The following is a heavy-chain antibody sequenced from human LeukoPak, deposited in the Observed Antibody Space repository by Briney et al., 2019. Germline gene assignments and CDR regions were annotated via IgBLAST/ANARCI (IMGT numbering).Heavy chain of an antibody. CDR3: ARTEGYYTDFDY. CDR2: ISYDGSNK. V-gene: IGHV3-30-3*01. D-gene: IGHD3-3*01. Sequence: GGSLRLSCAASGFTFSSYAMHWVRQAPGKGLEWVAVISYDGSNKYYADSEKGRFTISRDNSKNTLYLQMNSLRAEDTAVYYCARTEGYYTDFDYWGQGTLVTASS. CDR1: GFTFSSYA. J-gene: IGHJ4*02.